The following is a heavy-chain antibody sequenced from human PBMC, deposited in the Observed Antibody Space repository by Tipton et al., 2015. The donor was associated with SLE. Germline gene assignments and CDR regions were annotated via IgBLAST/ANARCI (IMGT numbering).Heavy chain of an antibody. CDR3: TREVFKSSPN. CDR1: GFTLSSFE. V-gene: IGHV3-48*03. D-gene: IGHD6-13*01. Sequence: SLRLSCAASGFTLSSFEMYWVRQAPGKGLEWLSYVSGSGRNIYYADSVKGRFTISRDTAKNSLYLQMNSLRGEDTAVYYCTREVFKSSPNWGQGTQVTVSS. CDR2: VSGSGRNI. J-gene: IGHJ4*02.